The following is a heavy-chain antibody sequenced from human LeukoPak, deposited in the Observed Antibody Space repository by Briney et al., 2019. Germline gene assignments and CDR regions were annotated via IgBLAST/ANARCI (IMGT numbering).Heavy chain of an antibody. CDR3: ARGDIAVAGIYFDY. CDR1: GFTFSSYA. CDR2: ISGSGGST. D-gene: IGHD6-19*01. Sequence: GGSLRLFCAASGFTFSSYAMSWVRQAPGKGLEWVSAISGSGGSTYYADSVKGRFTISRDNSKNTLYLQMNSLRAEDTAVYYCARGDIAVAGIYFDYWGQGTLVTVSS. V-gene: IGHV3-23*01. J-gene: IGHJ4*02.